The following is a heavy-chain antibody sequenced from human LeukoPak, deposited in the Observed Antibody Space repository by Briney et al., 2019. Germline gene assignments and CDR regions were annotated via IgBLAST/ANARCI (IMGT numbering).Heavy chain of an antibody. CDR1: GGSVKSYF. D-gene: IGHD6-19*01. V-gene: IGHV4-59*02. CDR2: IDDSGNT. J-gene: IGHJ5*02. Sequence: PSETLSLTCSVSGGSVKSYFWSWIRQPAGKGLEWIGYIDDSGNTKYNPSLKNRVTMSVDTSKTQLSLNLRSVTAADTAVYYCARDQTSVAGTGYNWFDPWGQGTLVTVSS. CDR3: ARDQTSVAGTGYNWFDP.